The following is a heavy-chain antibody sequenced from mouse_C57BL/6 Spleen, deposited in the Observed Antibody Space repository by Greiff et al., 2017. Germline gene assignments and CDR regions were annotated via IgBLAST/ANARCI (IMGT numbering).Heavy chain of an antibody. CDR1: GYTFTSYW. CDR3: AREGDYSSSYVFDY. V-gene: IGHV1-64*01. D-gene: IGHD1-1*01. CDR2: IHPNRGST. J-gene: IGHJ2*01. Sequence: VQLQQPGAELVKPGASVKLSCKASGYTFTSYWMHWVKQRPGQGLEWIGMIHPNRGSTNYNEKFKSKATLTVDKSSSTAYMQLSSLTSEDSAVYYCAREGDYSSSYVFDYWGQGTTLTVSS.